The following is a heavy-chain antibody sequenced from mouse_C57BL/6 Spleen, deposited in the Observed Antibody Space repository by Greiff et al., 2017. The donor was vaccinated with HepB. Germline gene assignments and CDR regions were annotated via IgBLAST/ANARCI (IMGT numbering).Heavy chain of an antibody. Sequence: EVKLVESGGGLVKPGGSLKLSCAASGFTFSSYAMSWVRQTPEKRLEWVATISDGGSYTYYPDNVKGRFTIFRDHAKNNLYLQMSHLKSEDTAMYYCARVPGSSLYYFDYWGQGTTLTVSS. CDR2: ISDGGSYT. CDR3: ARVPGSSLYYFDY. CDR1: GFTFSSYA. J-gene: IGHJ2*01. D-gene: IGHD1-1*01. V-gene: IGHV5-4*03.